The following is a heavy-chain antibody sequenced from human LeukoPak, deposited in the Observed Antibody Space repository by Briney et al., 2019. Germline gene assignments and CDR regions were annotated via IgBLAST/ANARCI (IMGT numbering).Heavy chain of an antibody. V-gene: IGHV3-30*18. D-gene: IGHD5-18*01. CDR3: AKDCGYRPYYFDY. CDR1: GFTFSSYG. Sequence: GGSLRLSCAASGFTFSSYGMHWVRQAPGKGLEWVAVISYDGSNKYYADSVKGRFTISRDNSKNTLYLQMNSLRAEDTAVYYCAKDCGYRPYYFDYWGQGTLVTVSS. CDR2: ISYDGSNK. J-gene: IGHJ4*02.